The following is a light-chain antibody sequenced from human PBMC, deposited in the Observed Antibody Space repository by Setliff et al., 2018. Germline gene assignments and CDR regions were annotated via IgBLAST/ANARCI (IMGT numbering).Light chain of an antibody. J-gene: IGLJ1*01. CDR3: SSYAGSNNFPYV. Sequence: QSVLTQPPSASGSPGQSVTISRTGTSSDVGGYNYVSWYQQHPGKAPKLMIYEVSKRPSGVPDRFSGSKSGNTASLTVSGLQAEDEADYYCSSYAGSNNFPYVFGNGTKVTVL. CDR1: SSDVGGYNY. V-gene: IGLV2-8*01. CDR2: EVS.